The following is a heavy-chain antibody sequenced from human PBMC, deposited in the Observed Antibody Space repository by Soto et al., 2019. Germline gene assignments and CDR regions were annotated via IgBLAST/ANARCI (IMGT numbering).Heavy chain of an antibody. D-gene: IGHD1-26*01. CDR3: ASGIVGASGGLGF. CDR1: GGSISGGGYY. Sequence: QVQLQESGPGLVKPSQTLSLTCSVSGGSISGGGYYWSWIRQFPGKGLEWIGYLYYGGRTYYTPSLKRRVTISVDTSKNRCSLKLPSVTAADTAVYYGASGIVGASGGLGFWGQGSLVTVSS. V-gene: IGHV4-31*03. CDR2: LYYGGRT. J-gene: IGHJ4*02.